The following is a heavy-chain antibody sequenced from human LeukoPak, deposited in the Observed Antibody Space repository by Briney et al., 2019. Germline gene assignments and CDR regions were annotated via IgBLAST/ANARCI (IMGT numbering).Heavy chain of an antibody. D-gene: IGHD3-9*01. CDR1: GGTFSIYA. V-gene: IGHV1-69*01. J-gene: IGHJ3*02. CDR2: IIPIFGTA. Sequence: ASVKVSYKASGGTFSIYAISWVRQAPGQGLEWMGGIIPIFGTANYAQKFQGRVTITADESTSTAYMELSSLRSEDTAVYYCARGTRARYFDWLLSGGDAFDIWGQGTMVTVSS. CDR3: ARGTRARYFDWLLSGGDAFDI.